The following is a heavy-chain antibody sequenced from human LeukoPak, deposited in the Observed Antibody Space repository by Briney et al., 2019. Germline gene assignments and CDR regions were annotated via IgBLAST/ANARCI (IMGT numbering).Heavy chain of an antibody. CDR3: ASSSVNIPAETQRNFDY. CDR2: IDHTGST. CDR1: AGSFSGYY. D-gene: IGHD2-2*01. J-gene: IGHJ4*02. Sequence: PSETLSLTCAVNAGSFSGYYWIWIRQPPGMGLEWIGEIDHTGSTNYNPSLKSRVTISAEASRNQFSLRLNSVTAADTAVYYCASSSVNIPAETQRNFDYWGQGTLVTVSS. V-gene: IGHV4-34*01.